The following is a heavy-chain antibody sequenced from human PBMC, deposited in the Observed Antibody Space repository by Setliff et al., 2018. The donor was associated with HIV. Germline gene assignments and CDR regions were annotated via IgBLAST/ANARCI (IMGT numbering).Heavy chain of an antibody. J-gene: IGHJ4*02. Sequence: GGSLRLSCAASGFTFSSYAMNWVRQAPGRGLEWVSAISGSGGSTYYADSVKGRFTISRDNSKNTLYLQMNSLKTEDTAVYYCTTDDIVVVTAISGGIDYWGQGTLVTVSS. CDR1: GFTFSSYA. CDR3: TTDDIVVVTAISGGIDY. V-gene: IGHV3-23*01. D-gene: IGHD2-21*02. CDR2: ISGSGGST.